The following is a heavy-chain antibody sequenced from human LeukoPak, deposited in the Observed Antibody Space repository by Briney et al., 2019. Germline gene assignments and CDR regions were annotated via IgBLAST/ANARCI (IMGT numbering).Heavy chain of an antibody. V-gene: IGHV4-34*01. CDR2: INHSGST. D-gene: IGHD3-22*01. Sequence: PSETLSLTCAVYGGSFSGYYWSWIRQPPGKGLEWIGEINHSGSTNYNPSLKSRVTISVDTSKNQFSLKLSSVTAADTAVYYCARGWVYYDSSGYYLDAFDIWGQGTMVTVSS. J-gene: IGHJ3*02. CDR1: GGSFSGYY. CDR3: ARGWVYYDSSGYYLDAFDI.